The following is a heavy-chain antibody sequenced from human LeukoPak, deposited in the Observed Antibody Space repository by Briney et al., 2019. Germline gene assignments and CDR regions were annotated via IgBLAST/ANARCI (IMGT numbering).Heavy chain of an antibody. D-gene: IGHD6-13*01. J-gene: IGHJ2*01. Sequence: SETLSLTCTVSGGSISSYYWSWIRQPAGKGLEWIGRIDTSGNTNYKPSLKSRVTMSVDTSKNQFSLKLNSVTVADTAVYYCARVSSSWYQDWYFDLWGRGTLVTVSS. V-gene: IGHV4-4*07. CDR2: IDTSGNT. CDR1: GGSISSYY. CDR3: ARVSSSWYQDWYFDL.